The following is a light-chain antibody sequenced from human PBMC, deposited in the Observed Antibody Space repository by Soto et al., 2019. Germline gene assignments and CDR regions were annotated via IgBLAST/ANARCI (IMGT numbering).Light chain of an antibody. Sequence: DIQMTQSPSSLSASVGDRVTITCRSSQSINNYLNWYQQKPGRAPKLLIYDASSLQSGVPSRFSGSGSGTDFTLPISSLQPEDLATYYCQQGFGAPPWTFGQGTKVELK. J-gene: IGKJ1*01. V-gene: IGKV1-39*01. CDR2: DAS. CDR3: QQGFGAPPWT. CDR1: QSINNY.